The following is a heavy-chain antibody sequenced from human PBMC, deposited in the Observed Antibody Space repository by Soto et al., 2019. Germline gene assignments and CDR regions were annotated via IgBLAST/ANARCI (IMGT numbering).Heavy chain of an antibody. D-gene: IGHD2-2*01. CDR3: ARDQMVVPAGGYYYYGMDV. V-gene: IGHV1-69*13. CDR1: GGTFSSYA. Sequence: SVKVSCKASGGTFSSYAISWVRQAPGQGLEWMGGIIPIFGTANYAQKFQGRVTIAADESTSTAYMELSSLRSEDTAVYYCARDQMVVPAGGYYYYGMDVWGQGTTVTVSS. J-gene: IGHJ6*02. CDR2: IIPIFGTA.